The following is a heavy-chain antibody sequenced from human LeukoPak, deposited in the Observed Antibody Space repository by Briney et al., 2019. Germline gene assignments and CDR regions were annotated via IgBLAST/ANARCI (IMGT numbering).Heavy chain of an antibody. V-gene: IGHV3-30*02. Sequence: GGSLRLSCAASGFTFSSYGMHWVRQAPGKGLEWVAMIRYDGRNKYYEESVKGRFTISRDNSKNTLYLQMNSLRAEDTAVYCCAKALYSSGPDAFDIWGQGTMVTVSS. CDR2: IRYDGRNK. D-gene: IGHD6-25*01. CDR1: GFTFSSYG. CDR3: AKALYSSGPDAFDI. J-gene: IGHJ3*02.